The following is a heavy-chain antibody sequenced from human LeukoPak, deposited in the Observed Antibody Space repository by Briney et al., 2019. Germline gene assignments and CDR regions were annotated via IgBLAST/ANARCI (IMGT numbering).Heavy chain of an antibody. D-gene: IGHD3-10*01. CDR1: GYTFTSYG. CDR2: ISAYNGNT. J-gene: IGHJ4*02. V-gene: IGHV1-18*01. Sequence: ASVKVSCKASGYTFTSYGISWVRQAPGQGLEWMGWISAYNGNTNYAQKLQGRVTMTTDTSTSTAYMELRSLRSDDTAVYYCARDCYGSGSYYNPTLDYWGQGTLVTVSS. CDR3: ARDCYGSGSYYNPTLDY.